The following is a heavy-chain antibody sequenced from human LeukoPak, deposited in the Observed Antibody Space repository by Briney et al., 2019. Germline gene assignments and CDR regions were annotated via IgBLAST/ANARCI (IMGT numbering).Heavy chain of an antibody. CDR3: ARTVIGVSGNFDY. V-gene: IGHV1-2*06. D-gene: IGHD3-22*01. CDR1: GYTFTGYY. CDR2: INPNSGGT. J-gene: IGHJ4*02. Sequence: ASVKVSCKASGYTFTGYYMHWVRQAPGQGLEWMGRINPNSGGTNYAQKFQGRVTVTRDTSINTAYMELSRLRSDDTAVYYCARTVIGVSGNFDYWGQGTLVTVSS.